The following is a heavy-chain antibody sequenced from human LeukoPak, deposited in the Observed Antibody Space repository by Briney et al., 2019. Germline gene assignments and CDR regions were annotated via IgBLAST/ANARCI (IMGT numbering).Heavy chain of an antibody. CDR1: GFAFHTSG. Sequence: GGSLRLSVGASGFAFHTSGMHWVRQAPGEGLEWLAFIWFDESNKFYAGSVKGRFTISRDNAKNSLFLQMNTLSADDTAVYSCARIPRSGFVLWVCGQVTTVTVSS. V-gene: IGHV3-33*03. D-gene: IGHD2-21*01. J-gene: IGHJ6*02. CDR2: IWFDESNK. CDR3: ARIPRSGFVLWV.